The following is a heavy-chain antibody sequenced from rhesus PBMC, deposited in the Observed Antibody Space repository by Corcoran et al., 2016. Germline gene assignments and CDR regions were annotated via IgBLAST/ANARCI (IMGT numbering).Heavy chain of an antibody. D-gene: IGHD5-12*01. J-gene: IGHJ4*01. CDR3: ARDHPDTATSTFDF. Sequence: QVQLEESGPGLVKSSETLSLTCAVSGGSISGYFWNWICQPPGRGLEWFGYIGDSSGTTDYNPPLRNRVTISIDTSKNQLSLRLSSVTAADTAVYYCARDHPDTATSTFDFWGQGVLVTISS. CDR1: GGSISGYF. CDR2: IGDSSGTT. V-gene: IGHV4S5*01.